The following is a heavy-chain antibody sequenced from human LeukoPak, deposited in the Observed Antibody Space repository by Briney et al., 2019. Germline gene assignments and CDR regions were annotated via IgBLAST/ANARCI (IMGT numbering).Heavy chain of an antibody. V-gene: IGHV1-69*13. CDR3: ARVRDGYNDAYDI. Sequence: SVKVSCKASGGTFSSYAISWVRQAPGQGLEWMGGIIPIFGTANYAQKFQGRVTITADESTSTAYMELSSLKSEDTAVYYCARVRDGYNDAYDIWGQGTMVTVSS. CDR2: IIPIFGTA. CDR1: GGTFSSYA. D-gene: IGHD5-24*01. J-gene: IGHJ3*02.